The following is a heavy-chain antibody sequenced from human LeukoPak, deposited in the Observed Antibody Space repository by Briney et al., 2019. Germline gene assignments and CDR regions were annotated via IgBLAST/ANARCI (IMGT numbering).Heavy chain of an antibody. Sequence: ETLXLTXAXYGGSFSGYYWSWIRQSPGRGLEWIAEIKYSGSTKYNPSLKSRVTILGDTSRNQFSLKLSSVTAADTAVYYCARHGAYYFDYWGQGMLVTVSS. J-gene: IGHJ4*02. CDR1: GGSFSGYY. CDR2: IKYSGST. D-gene: IGHD3-10*01. CDR3: ARHGAYYFDY. V-gene: IGHV4-34*01.